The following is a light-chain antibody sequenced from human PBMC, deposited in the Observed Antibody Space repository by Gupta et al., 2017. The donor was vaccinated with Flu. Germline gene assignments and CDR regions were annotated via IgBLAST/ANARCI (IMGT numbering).Light chain of an antibody. CDR1: QSVSSNF. J-gene: IGKJ3*01. CDR2: GAS. CDR3: QHYDNSLLFT. Sequence: ETVLTQSPGTLSLSPGERATLSCRASQSVSSNFLAWYQQKPGQAPRLLIYGASSRATGIPDRFSGSGSGTDFTLTISRREPEDFAIYYCQHYDNSLLFTFGHGTKVDAK. V-gene: IGKV3-20*01.